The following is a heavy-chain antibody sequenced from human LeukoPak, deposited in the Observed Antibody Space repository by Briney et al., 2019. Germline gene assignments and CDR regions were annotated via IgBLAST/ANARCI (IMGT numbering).Heavy chain of an antibody. CDR1: GGSISTYY. Sequence: SETLSLTCTVSGGSISTYYWCWLRQPPGKGLEWIGYIYYSGSTNYNPSLKSRVTISVDTSKNQFSLKLNSVTAADTAVYYCARGGNCSGGSCYSDRGWFDPWGQGTLVTVSS. D-gene: IGHD2-15*01. CDR3: ARGGNCSGGSCYSDRGWFDP. V-gene: IGHV4-59*01. CDR2: IYYSGST. J-gene: IGHJ5*02.